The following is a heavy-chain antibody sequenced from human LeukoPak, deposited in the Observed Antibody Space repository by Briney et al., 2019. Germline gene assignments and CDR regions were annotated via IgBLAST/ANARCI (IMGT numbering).Heavy chain of an antibody. CDR3: ARDPTTVVTLPYYFDF. CDR2: VNHRGTT. D-gene: IGHD4-23*01. Sequence: ASETLSLTCAVYGGSFTGHHWSWIRQSAGKGLEWIGEVNHRGTTTYNPSLKSRVSISVDTSKNQFFLKLTSVTAADTAVYYCARDPTTVVTLPYYFDFWGQGTLVTVSS. J-gene: IGHJ4*02. V-gene: IGHV4-34*01. CDR1: GGSFTGHH.